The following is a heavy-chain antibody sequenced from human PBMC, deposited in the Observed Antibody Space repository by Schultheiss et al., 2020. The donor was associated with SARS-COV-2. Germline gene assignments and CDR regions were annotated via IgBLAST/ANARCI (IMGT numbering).Heavy chain of an antibody. V-gene: IGHV3-11*01. J-gene: IGHJ4*02. CDR3: AREGVPGYYFDY. D-gene: IGHD2-2*01. Sequence: GGSLRLSCAASGFTFSDYYMTWIRQATGKGLEWVSYISGGGNNKYYADSVKGRFTISRDNAKGSLYLQMNSLRAEDTAVYYCAREGVPGYYFDYWGQGTLVTVSS. CDR2: ISGGGNNK. CDR1: GFTFSDYY.